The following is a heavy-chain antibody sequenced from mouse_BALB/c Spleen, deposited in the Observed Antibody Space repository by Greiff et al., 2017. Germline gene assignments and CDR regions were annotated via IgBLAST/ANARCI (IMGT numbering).Heavy chain of an antibody. CDR1: GFSLTSYG. CDR3: ARDLLEGYFDG. CDR2: IWAGGST. D-gene: IGHD2-14*01. V-gene: IGHV2-9*02. J-gene: IGHJ1*01. Sequence: VKLQQSGPGLVAPSQSLSITCTVSGFSLTSYGVHWVRQPPGKGLEWLGVIWAGGSTNYNLALMSRLSISKDNSKSQVFLKMNSLQTDDTAMYYCARDLLEGYFDGWGAGTTVTVSS.